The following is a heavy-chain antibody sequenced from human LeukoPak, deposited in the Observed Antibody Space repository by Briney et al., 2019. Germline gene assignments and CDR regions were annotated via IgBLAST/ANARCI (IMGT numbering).Heavy chain of an antibody. J-gene: IGHJ3*02. CDR2: FDPEDGET. CDR1: GYTLTELS. Sequence: ASVKVSCKVSGYTLTELSMHWVRQAPGKGLEWMGGFDPEDGETIYAQKFQGRVTMTEDTSTDTAYMELSSLRSEDTAVYYCAAYCSGGSCFDAFDIWGQGTMVTVSS. D-gene: IGHD2-15*01. V-gene: IGHV1-24*01. CDR3: AAYCSGGSCFDAFDI.